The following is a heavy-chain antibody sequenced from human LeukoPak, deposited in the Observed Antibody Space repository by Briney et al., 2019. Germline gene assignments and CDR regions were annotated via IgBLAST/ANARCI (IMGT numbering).Heavy chain of an antibody. CDR2: ISAYNGNT. D-gene: IGHD6-13*01. CDR3: ARDSSSWLIDAFDI. CDR1: GYTFTSYG. J-gene: IGHJ3*02. V-gene: IGHV1-18*01. Sequence: GASVKVSCKASGYTFTSYGISWVRQAPGQGLEWMGWISAYNGNTNYAQKLQGRVTMTTDTSTSTAYMELRSLRSDDTAVYYCARDSSSWLIDAFDIWGQGTVVTVSS.